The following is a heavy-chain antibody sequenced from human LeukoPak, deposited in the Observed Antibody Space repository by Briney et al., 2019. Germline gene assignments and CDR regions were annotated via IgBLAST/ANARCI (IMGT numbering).Heavy chain of an antibody. V-gene: IGHV4-4*07. Sequence: SETLSLTCNVSGGSLSSYYWSWIRQPAGKGLEWIGRIYTSGSTKYNPSLESRVTMSVDTSKNQFSLKLSSVTAADTAVYYCARSKLGYFDYWGQGTLVTVSS. CDR2: IYTSGST. CDR1: GGSLSSYY. J-gene: IGHJ4*02. D-gene: IGHD7-27*01. CDR3: ARSKLGYFDY.